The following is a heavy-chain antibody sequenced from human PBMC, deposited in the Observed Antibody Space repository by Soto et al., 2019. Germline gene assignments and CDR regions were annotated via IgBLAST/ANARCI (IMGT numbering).Heavy chain of an antibody. D-gene: IGHD1-26*01. Sequence: GASAKVSCKSSGYTFTSYSMHWVQQAPGQGLEWMGIINPSGGSTSYAQKFQGRVTMTRDTSTSTVYMELSSLRSEDTAVYYCARDGVVGATISPADYWGQGTLVTVSS. V-gene: IGHV1-46*01. J-gene: IGHJ4*02. CDR2: INPSGGST. CDR3: ARDGVVGATISPADY. CDR1: GYTFTSYS.